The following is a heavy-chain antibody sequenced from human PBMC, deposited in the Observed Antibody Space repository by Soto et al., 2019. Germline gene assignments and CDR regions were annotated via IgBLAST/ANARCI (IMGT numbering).Heavy chain of an antibody. CDR3: ARGYYYGSGSRHFYNWFDP. CDR2: INYSGST. Sequence: PSETLSLTCTVSDGSISSYYGSWIRQPPGKGLEWIGEINYSGSTNYNPSLKSRVTISVDTSKNQFSLKLSSVTAADTAVYYCARGYYYGSGSRHFYNWFDPWGQGTLVTVSS. J-gene: IGHJ5*02. V-gene: IGHV4-59*12. CDR1: DGSISSYY. D-gene: IGHD3-10*01.